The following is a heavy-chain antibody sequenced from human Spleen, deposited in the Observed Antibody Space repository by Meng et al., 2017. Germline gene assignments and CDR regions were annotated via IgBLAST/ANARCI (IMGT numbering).Heavy chain of an antibody. CDR2: ISGNGGST. D-gene: IGHD2-2*01. CDR3: AKASGRDCSSTTCQAFYFDY. V-gene: IGHV3-23*01. J-gene: IGHJ4*02. CDR1: GFTFSSYT. Sequence: GESLKISCAASGFTFSSYTMSWVRQAPGKGLEWVSSISGNGGSTYYADSVKGRFTISRDNSKNTLYLQMNSLRAEDTAVYFCAKASGRDCSSTTCQAFYFDYWGQGTLVTVSS.